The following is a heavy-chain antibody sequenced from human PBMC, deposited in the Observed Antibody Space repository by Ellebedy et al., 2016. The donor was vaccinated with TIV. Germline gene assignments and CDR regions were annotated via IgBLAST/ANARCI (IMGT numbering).Heavy chain of an antibody. CDR2: IGGNTVAR. D-gene: IGHD2-15*01. CDR1: GFTFSSYT. J-gene: IGHJ4*02. Sequence: GESLKIFCVASGFTFSSYTMSWVRQAPGKGLEWVSAIGGNTVARVYADSVKGRFTISRDNSKNTLSLQMSSLRPDDTAMYFCARELYGGAYYCSDYWGQGTLVTVSS. CDR3: ARELYGGAYYCSDY. V-gene: IGHV3-23*01.